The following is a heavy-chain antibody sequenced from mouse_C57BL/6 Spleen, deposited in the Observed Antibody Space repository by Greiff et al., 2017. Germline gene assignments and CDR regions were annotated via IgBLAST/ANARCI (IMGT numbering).Heavy chain of an antibody. J-gene: IGHJ2*01. CDR2: IHPNSGST. CDR1: GYTFTSYW. CDR3: ARASLYYGSSYGYFDY. Sequence: QVQLQQPGAELVKPGASVKLSCKASGYTFTSYWMHWVKQRPGQGLEWIGMIHPNSGSTNYNEKFKSKATLTVDKSSSTAYMQLSSLTSEDSAVYYCARASLYYGSSYGYFDYWGQGTTLTVSS. D-gene: IGHD1-1*01. V-gene: IGHV1-64*01.